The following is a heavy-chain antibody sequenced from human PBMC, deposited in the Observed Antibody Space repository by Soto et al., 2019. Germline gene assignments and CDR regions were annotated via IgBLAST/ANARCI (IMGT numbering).Heavy chain of an antibody. J-gene: IGHJ2*01. CDR2: IYYSGST. V-gene: IGHV4-31*03. CDR1: GGSISSGGYY. Sequence: SSETLSLTCTVSGGSISSGGYYWSWIRQHPGKGLEWIGYIYYSGSTYYNPSLKSRVTISVDTSKNQFSLKLSSVTAADTAVYYCARAPYYYDSSGRPVGYFDLWGRGTLVTVSS. CDR3: ARAPYYYDSSGRPVGYFDL. D-gene: IGHD3-22*01.